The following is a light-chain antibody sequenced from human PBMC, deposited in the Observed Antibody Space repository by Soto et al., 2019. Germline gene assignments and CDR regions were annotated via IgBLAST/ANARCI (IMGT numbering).Light chain of an antibody. J-gene: IGKJ1*01. CDR2: DAS. Sequence: EIVLTQSPATLSLSPGERATLSCRASQSASSFLAWYQQKPGQAPRLLIYDASHRATGIPARFSGSGSGTDFTLTISSLEPEDFAVYYCQQRSNWPKTFGQGTKVDIK. CDR3: QQRSNWPKT. CDR1: QSASSF. V-gene: IGKV3-11*01.